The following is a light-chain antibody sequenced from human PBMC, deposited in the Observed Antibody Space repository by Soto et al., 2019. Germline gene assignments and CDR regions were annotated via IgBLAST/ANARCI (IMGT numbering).Light chain of an antibody. V-gene: IGKV1-5*03. CDR2: QAS. CDR1: QTISRY. Sequence: DIRMTQSPSTLSASVGDTVTITCRASQTISRYLAWYQQKPGKAPDLLIFQASSLQSGVPSRFTGTDSGTEFTLTINSLQPEDFGTYYCQHYSSYPLAFGGGTKVEIK. J-gene: IGKJ4*01. CDR3: QHYSSYPLA.